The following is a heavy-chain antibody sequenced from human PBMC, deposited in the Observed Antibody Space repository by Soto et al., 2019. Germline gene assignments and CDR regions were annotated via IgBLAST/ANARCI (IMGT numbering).Heavy chain of an antibody. V-gene: IGHV1-18*01. Sequence: ASVKVCGKASGYTITSYGISWVRQSPGQGLEWMGWISAYNGNTNYAQKLQGRVNMTTDTSTSTAYMELRSLRSDDTAVYYCARDLYDFWSGYSYCYYYGMDVWGQGTTVTVSS. CDR1: GYTITSYG. D-gene: IGHD3-3*01. J-gene: IGHJ6*02. CDR3: ARDLYDFWSGYSYCYYYGMDV. CDR2: ISAYNGNT.